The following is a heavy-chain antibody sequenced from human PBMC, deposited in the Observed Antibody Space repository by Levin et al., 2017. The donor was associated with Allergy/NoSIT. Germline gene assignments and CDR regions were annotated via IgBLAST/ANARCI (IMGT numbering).Heavy chain of an antibody. CDR2: ISSSSSYI. Sequence: GESLKISCAASGFTFSSYSMNWVRQAPGKGLEWVSSISSSSSYIYYADSVKGRFTISRDNAKNSLYLQMNSLRAEDTAVYYCARESYGSGSYYSRWAFDIWGQGTMVTVSS. CDR3: ARESYGSGSYYSRWAFDI. D-gene: IGHD3-10*01. J-gene: IGHJ3*02. V-gene: IGHV3-21*01. CDR1: GFTFSSYS.